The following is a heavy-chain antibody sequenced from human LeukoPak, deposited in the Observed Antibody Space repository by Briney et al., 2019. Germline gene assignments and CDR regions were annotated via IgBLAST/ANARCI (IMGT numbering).Heavy chain of an antibody. J-gene: IGHJ6*04. CDR3: AKITYYYDSSTGRDV. CDR2: ISGSGGST. CDR1: GFTFSSYA. D-gene: IGHD3-22*01. V-gene: IGHV3-23*01. Sequence: GGSLRLSCAASGFTFSSYAMSWVRQAPGKGLEWVSAISGSGGSTYYADSVKGRFTISRDNSKNTLYLQMNSLRAEDTAVYYCAKITYYYDSSTGRDVWGKGTTDTVSS.